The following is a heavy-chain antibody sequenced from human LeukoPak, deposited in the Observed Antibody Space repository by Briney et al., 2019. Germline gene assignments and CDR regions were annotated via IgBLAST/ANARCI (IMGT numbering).Heavy chain of an antibody. D-gene: IGHD3-22*01. CDR3: VRGPRVHYYDSSGYYYFDY. CDR1: GGTFSSYA. V-gene: IGHV1-69*05. CDR2: IIPIFGTA. Sequence: SVKVSCKASGGTFSSYAISWVRQAPGQGLEWMGGIIPIFGTANYAQKFQGRVTITTDESTSTAYMELSSLRSEDTAVYYCVRGPRVHYYDSSGYYYFDYWGQGTLVTVSS. J-gene: IGHJ4*02.